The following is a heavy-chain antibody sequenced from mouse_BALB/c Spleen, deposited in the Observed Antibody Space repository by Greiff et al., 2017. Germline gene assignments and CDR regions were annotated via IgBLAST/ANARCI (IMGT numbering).Heavy chain of an antibody. V-gene: IGHV3-2*02. CDR2: ISYSGST. D-gene: IGHD1-1*01. CDR3: ASSSLAWFAY. CDR1: GYSITSDYA. Sequence: EVKLMESGPGLVKPSQSLSLTCTVTGYSITSDYAWNWIRQFPGNKLEWMGYISYSGSTSYNPSLKSRISITRDTSKNQFFLQLNSVTTEDTATYYCASSSLAWFAYWGQGTLVTVSA. J-gene: IGHJ3*01.